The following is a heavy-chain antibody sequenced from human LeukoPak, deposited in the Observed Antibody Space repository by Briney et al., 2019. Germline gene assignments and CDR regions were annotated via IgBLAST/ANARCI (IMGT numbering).Heavy chain of an antibody. D-gene: IGHD1-26*01. CDR3: ARGKVGTTPFDS. CDR1: GGSISTTHW. V-gene: IGHV4-4*02. Sequence: SETLSLTCAVSGGSISTTHWWSWVRQPPGERLEWIGEIYHSGTINYNPSLKTRVTISVDESKDQFSLNLSSVTAADTAVYYCARGKVGTTPFDSWGQGTLVTVSS. J-gene: IGHJ4*02. CDR2: IYHSGTI.